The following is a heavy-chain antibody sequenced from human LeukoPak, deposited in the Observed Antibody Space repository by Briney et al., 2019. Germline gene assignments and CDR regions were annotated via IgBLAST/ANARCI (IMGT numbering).Heavy chain of an antibody. CDR1: GFIFTNFA. Sequence: GGSLRLSCAASGFIFTNFAMNWVRQAPGMGLEWVSAISGSGGSTYYADSVKGRFTISRDNPKNSLYLQMNSLRAEDTAVYYCARAASNGVYETSGYYYAPFDYWGQGTLVTVSS. CDR3: ARAASNGVYETSGYYYAPFDY. CDR2: ISGSGGST. J-gene: IGHJ4*02. D-gene: IGHD3-22*01. V-gene: IGHV3-23*01.